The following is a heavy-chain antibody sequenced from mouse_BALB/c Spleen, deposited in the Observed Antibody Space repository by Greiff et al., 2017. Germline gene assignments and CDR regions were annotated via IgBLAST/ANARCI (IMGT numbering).Heavy chain of an antibody. CDR1: GFNIKDTY. V-gene: IGHV14-3*02. CDR2: IDPGNGNT. Sequence: VQLQQSGAELVKPGASVKLSCTASGFNIKDTYMHWLKRRPEQDLEWIGRIDPGNGNTKYDPKFQGKATITADTSPNTAYLQLSSLTSEDTAVYYCAGEVRSWFAYWGQGTLVTVSA. CDR3: AGEVRSWFAY. J-gene: IGHJ3*01. D-gene: IGHD2-14*01.